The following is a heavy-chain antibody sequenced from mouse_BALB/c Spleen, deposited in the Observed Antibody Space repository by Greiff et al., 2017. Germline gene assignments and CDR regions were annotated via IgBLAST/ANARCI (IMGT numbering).Heavy chain of an antibody. CDR3: ARGYGSSFDY. Sequence: EVQRVESGGGLVKPGGSLKLSCAASGFTFSSYAMSWVRQTPEKRLEWVASISSGGSTYYPDSVKGRFTISRDNARNILYLQMSSLRSEDTAMYYCARGYGSSFDYWGQGTTLTVSS. D-gene: IGHD1-1*01. J-gene: IGHJ2*01. V-gene: IGHV5-6-5*01. CDR1: GFTFSSYA. CDR2: ISSGGST.